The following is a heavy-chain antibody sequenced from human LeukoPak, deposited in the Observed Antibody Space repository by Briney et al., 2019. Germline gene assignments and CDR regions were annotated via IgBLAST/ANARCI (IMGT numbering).Heavy chain of an antibody. CDR1: GGSISSSSSY. V-gene: IGHV4-39*01. J-gene: IGHJ4*02. D-gene: IGHD2-15*01. Sequence: SETLSLTCTVSGGSISSSSSYWGWIRQPPGKGLEWIGSVYYSGSAYYNPSLKSRVTISVDTSKNQFSLKLTSVTAADTAVYYCARLDYRSGDSCYLGYFDYWGQGTLVTVSS. CDR3: ARLDYRSGDSCYLGYFDY. CDR2: VYYSGSA.